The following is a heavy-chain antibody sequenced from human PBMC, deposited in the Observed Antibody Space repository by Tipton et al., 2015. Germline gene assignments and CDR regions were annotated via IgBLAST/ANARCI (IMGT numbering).Heavy chain of an antibody. D-gene: IGHD4-23*01. Sequence: TLSLTCTVSGDSVSSGSYYWGWIRQAPGKGLEWIGYISHSGNTYYNPSLKSRVTISVDTSKTQFSLKMSSVTASDTAVYYCARARGRHGGLFDSWGQGILVTVSS. CDR1: GDSVSSGSYY. J-gene: IGHJ4*02. CDR3: ARARGRHGGLFDS. CDR2: ISHSGNT. V-gene: IGHV4-61*01.